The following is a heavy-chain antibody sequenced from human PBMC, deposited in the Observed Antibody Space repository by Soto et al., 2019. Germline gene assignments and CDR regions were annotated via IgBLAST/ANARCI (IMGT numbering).Heavy chain of an antibody. D-gene: IGHD3-10*01. J-gene: IGHJ6*03. V-gene: IGHV1-8*01. CDR1: GYTFSNYN. Sequence: QEQLVQSGAEVKKPGAPVKVSCKASGYTFSNYNINWVRQASGQGLEWMGWRNPDSGNTGYAEKFQGRVTMTRSSSISTAYMELSGLRSEDTAVYYCAREAASDPSFYYHYMDVWGKGTTVTVSS. CDR2: RNPDSGNT. CDR3: AREAASDPSFYYHYMDV.